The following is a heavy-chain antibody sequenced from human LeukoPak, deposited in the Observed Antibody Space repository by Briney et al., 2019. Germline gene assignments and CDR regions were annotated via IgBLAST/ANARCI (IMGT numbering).Heavy chain of an antibody. CDR2: INTNTGNP. J-gene: IGHJ4*02. V-gene: IGHV7-4-1*01. CDR3: ARDGGGFREYYFDY. Sequence: GASVKDSCMASGYTFTSYAMNWVRQAPGQGLEWVGYINTNTGNPTYAQGFTGRFVFSLDTSVSTPYMQICSVKAEDTPVSYSARDGGGFREYYFDYWGQGTLVTVSS. CDR1: GYTFTSYA. D-gene: IGHD3-10*01.